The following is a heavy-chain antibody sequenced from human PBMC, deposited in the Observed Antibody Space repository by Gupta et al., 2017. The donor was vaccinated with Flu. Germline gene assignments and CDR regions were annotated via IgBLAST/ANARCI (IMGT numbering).Heavy chain of an antibody. V-gene: IGHV3-15*01. D-gene: IGHD6-19*01. Sequence: PVKGRFTISRDDSKNTLYLQMDSLKTEDTAVYYCTTDVFPVTSSGGWRGAFDVWGRGTLVTVSS. CDR3: TTDVFPVTSSGGWRGAFDV. J-gene: IGHJ3*01.